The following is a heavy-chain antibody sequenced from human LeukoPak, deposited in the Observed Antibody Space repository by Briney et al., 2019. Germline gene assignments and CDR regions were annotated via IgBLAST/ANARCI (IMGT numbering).Heavy chain of an antibody. J-gene: IGHJ5*02. V-gene: IGHV4-59*08. Sequence: SETLSLTCTVSGGSISSYYWSWIRQPPGKGLEWIGYIYYSGSTNYNPSLKSRVTISVDTSKNQFSLKLSSVTAADTAVYYCATQRGCSSTSCYIKNWFDPWGQGTLVTVSS. CDR3: ATQRGCSSTSCYIKNWFDP. D-gene: IGHD2-2*02. CDR1: GGSISSYY. CDR2: IYYSGST.